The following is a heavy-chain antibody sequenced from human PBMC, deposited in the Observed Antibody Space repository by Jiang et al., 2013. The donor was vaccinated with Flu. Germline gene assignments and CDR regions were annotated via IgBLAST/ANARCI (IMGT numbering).Heavy chain of an antibody. D-gene: IGHD1-14*01. V-gene: IGHV5-10-1*01. CDR3: ARHNGASAHQRALPGNNWFDP. CDR2: IDPSDSYS. J-gene: IGHJ5*02. Sequence: PGESLRISCKASGYSFTTYWITWVRQMPGKGLEWMGRIDPSDSYSDYSPSFQGHVNISVDRSVDTAYLQWSSLKTSDTAMYYCARHNGASAHQRALPGNNWFDPWGQGTLVTVSS. CDR1: GYSFTTYW.